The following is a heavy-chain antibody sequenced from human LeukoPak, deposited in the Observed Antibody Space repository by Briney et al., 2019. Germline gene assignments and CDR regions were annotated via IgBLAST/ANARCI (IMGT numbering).Heavy chain of an antibody. J-gene: IGHJ4*02. Sequence: ASVKVSCKASGYTFTGYYMHWVRQAPGQGLEWMGWINPNSGGTNYAQKFQGRVTMTRDTSISTAYMELSRLRSDDTAVYYCARASGTMVREVIVGNGADYWGQGTMVTVSS. CDR3: ARASGTMVREVIVGNGADY. CDR1: GYTFTGYY. V-gene: IGHV1-2*02. CDR2: INPNSGGT. D-gene: IGHD3-10*01.